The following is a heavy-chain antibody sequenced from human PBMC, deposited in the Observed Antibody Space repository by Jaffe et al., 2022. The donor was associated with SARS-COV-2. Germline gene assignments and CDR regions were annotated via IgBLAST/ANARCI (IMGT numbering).Heavy chain of an antibody. Sequence: QVQLVQSGAEVKKPGSSVKVSCKATGGTFSTYAFSWVRQAPGQGLEWMGGIIPIFRTADYAQKFEDRVTITADESTTTAYMELSSLTSEDTAVYYCAGPYTRMDIGGNYYYNMDVWGKGTTVTVSS. V-gene: IGHV1-69*01. CDR1: GGTFSTYA. J-gene: IGHJ6*03. CDR3: AGPYTRMDIGGNYYYNMDV. D-gene: IGHD2-2*03. CDR2: IIPIFRTA.